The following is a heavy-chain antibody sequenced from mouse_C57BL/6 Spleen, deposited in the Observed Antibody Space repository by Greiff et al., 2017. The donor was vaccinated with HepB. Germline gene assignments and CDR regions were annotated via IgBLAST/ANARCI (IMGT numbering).Heavy chain of an antibody. D-gene: IGHD1-1*01. CDR3: ARKTLRDYAIDY. CDR1: GYTFTSYW. V-gene: IGHV1-50*01. Sequence: QVQLQQPGAELVKPGASVKLSCKASGYTFTSYWMQWVKQRPGQGLEWIGEIDPSDSYTNYNQKFKGKATLTVEKSSSTAYMQLISLTTEASAVYYFARKTLRDYAIDYWGQGTSVTVSS. J-gene: IGHJ4*01. CDR2: IDPSDSYT.